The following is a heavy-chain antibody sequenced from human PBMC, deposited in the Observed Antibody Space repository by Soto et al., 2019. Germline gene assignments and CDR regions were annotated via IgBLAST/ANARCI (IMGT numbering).Heavy chain of an antibody. D-gene: IGHD6-13*01. V-gene: IGHV6-1*01. CDR1: GDSVSSNSAA. J-gene: IGHJ5*01. CDR3: ARLPLAAAYSDANT. CDR2: TYYRSKWYN. Sequence: SHTLSLTCAISGDSVSSNSAAWNWIRKSQSRGLEWLGRTYYRSKWYNDYAVSVKSRITINPDTSKNQFSLQLNSVTPEDTAMYYCARLPLAAAYSDANTWGQGTLVTVSS.